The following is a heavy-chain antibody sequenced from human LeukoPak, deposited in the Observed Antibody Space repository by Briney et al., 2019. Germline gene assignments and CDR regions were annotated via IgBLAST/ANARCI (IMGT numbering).Heavy chain of an antibody. V-gene: IGHV1-69*13. CDR2: IIPIFGTA. CDR3: ARVRDYDYVWGSYLLDY. Sequence: SVKVSCKASGGTFSTYAITWVRQAPGQGLEWMGGIIPIFGTANNAQKFQGRVTITADESTSTAYMELSSLRSEDTAVYYCARVRDYDYVWGSYLLDYWGQGTLVTVSS. D-gene: IGHD3-16*02. J-gene: IGHJ4*02. CDR1: GGTFSTYA.